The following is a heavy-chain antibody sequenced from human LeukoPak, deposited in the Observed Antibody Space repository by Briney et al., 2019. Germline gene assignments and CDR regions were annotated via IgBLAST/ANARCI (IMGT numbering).Heavy chain of an antibody. CDR2: ISGSGGST. J-gene: IGHJ4*02. CDR1: GFTFSNYG. CDR3: AKSLGFCSGGSCIPFDY. V-gene: IGHV3-23*01. Sequence: PGGSLRLSCAASGFTFSNYGMSWVRQAPGKGLEWVSAISGSGGSTYYADCVKGRFTISRDNSKNTLYLQMNSLRAEDTAVYYCAKSLGFCSGGSCIPFDYWGQGTLVTVSS. D-gene: IGHD2-15*01.